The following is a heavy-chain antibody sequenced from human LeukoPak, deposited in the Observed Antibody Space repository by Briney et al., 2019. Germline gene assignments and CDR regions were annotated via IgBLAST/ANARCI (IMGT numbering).Heavy chain of an antibody. V-gene: IGHV3-23*01. CDR3: AKDKTYYYDSSGQDY. CDR1: GFTFSSYA. D-gene: IGHD3-22*01. Sequence: GGSLRLSCAASGFTFSSYAMSWVRQAPGKGLEWVSAISGSGGSTYYADSVKGRFTISRDNSKNTLYLQMNSLRAEDTAVYYCAKDKTYYYDSSGQDYWGQGTMATVSS. J-gene: IGHJ3*01. CDR2: ISGSGGST.